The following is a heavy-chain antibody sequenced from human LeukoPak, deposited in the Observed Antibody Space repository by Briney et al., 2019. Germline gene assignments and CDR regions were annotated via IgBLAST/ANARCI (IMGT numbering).Heavy chain of an antibody. Sequence: GGSLRLTCAASGFTFSSYEMNWVRQAPGKGLEWVSLIYSGGTTYYADSVKGRFTISRDNSKNTLYLQMNSLRAEDTAVYYCARRAGGYSHPYDYWGQGILVTVSS. CDR1: GFTFSSYE. D-gene: IGHD5-18*01. J-gene: IGHJ4*02. CDR3: ARRAGGYSHPYDY. CDR2: IYSGGTT. V-gene: IGHV3-53*01.